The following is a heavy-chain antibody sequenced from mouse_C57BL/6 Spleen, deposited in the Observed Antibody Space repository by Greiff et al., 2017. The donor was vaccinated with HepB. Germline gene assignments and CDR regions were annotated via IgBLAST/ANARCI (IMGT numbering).Heavy chain of an antibody. CDR1: GYTFTSYW. D-gene: IGHD6-1*01. J-gene: IGHJ4*01. CDR2: INPGNGGT. Sequence: QVQLKQPGTELVKPGASVKLSCKASGYTFTSYWMHWVKQRPGQGLEWIGNINPGNGGTNYNEKFKSKATLTVDKSSSTAYLQLSSLTSEDSGVYYCARGGSSDAMDYWGQGTSVTVSS. CDR3: ARGGSSDAMDY. V-gene: IGHV1-53*01.